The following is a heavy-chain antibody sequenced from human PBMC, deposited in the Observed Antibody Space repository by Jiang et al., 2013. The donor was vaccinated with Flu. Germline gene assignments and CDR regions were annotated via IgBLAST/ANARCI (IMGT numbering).Heavy chain of an antibody. CDR3: ARVQANYYDFWSGYYKDWYFDL. D-gene: IGHD3-3*01. CDR1: GGSISSYY. V-gene: IGHV4-59*01. J-gene: IGHJ2*01. Sequence: GSGLVKPSETLSLTCTVSGGSISSYYWSWIRQPPGKGLEWIGYIYYSGSTNYNPSLKSRVTISVDTSKNQFSLKLSSVTAADTAVYYCARVQANYYDFWSGYYKDWYFDLWGRGTLVTVSS. CDR2: IYYSGST.